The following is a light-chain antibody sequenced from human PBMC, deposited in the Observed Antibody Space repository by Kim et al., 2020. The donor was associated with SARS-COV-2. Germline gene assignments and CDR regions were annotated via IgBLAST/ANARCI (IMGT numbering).Light chain of an antibody. CDR3: HQYASSPLT. CDR2: DAW. CDR1: PNVGCNL. J-gene: IGKJ5*01. V-gene: IGKV3-20*01. Sequence: SPGERATLASRPSPNVGCNLLSWYQKTPGQAPRLLIYDAWTRANGIPDRFSGSGSGSDFTLTISRLQPEDCAVYYCHQYASSPLTFGQGTRLEIK.